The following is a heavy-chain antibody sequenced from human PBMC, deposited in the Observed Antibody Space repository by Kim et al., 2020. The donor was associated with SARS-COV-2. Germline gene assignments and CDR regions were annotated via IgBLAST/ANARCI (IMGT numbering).Heavy chain of an antibody. CDR2: IYYSGST. D-gene: IGHD6-19*01. J-gene: IGHJ6*02. CDR1: GGSISSSSYY. V-gene: IGHV4-39*01. Sequence: SETLSLTCTVSGGSISSSSYYWGWIRQPPGKGLEWIGSIYYSGSTYYNPSLKSQVTISVDTSKNQFSLKLSSVTAADTAVYYCARLGSGLGGWYYYYGMDVWGQGTTVTVSS. CDR3: ARLGSGLGGWYYYYGMDV.